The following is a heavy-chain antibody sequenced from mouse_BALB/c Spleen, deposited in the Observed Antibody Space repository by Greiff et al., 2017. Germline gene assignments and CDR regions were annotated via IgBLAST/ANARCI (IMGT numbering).Heavy chain of an antibody. V-gene: IGHV5-4*02. J-gene: IGHJ3*01. D-gene: IGHD2-10*01. CDR1: GFTFSDYY. CDR3: AREGGPYYGNYVFAY. Sequence: EVKLQESGGGLVKPGGSLKLSCAASGFTFSDYYMYWVRQTPEKRLEWVATISDGGSYTYYPDSVKGRFTISRDNAKNNLYLQMSSLKSEDTAMYYCAREGGPYYGNYVFAYWGQGTLVTVSA. CDR2: ISDGGSYT.